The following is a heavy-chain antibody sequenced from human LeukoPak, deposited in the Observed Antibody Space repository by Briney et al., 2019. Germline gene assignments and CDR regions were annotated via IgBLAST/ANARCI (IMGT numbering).Heavy chain of an antibody. V-gene: IGHV4-59*01. CDR3: ARDSVTAAAGLYYYYYGMDV. CDR2: IYYSGST. CDR1: GGSISSYY. J-gene: IGHJ6*02. D-gene: IGHD6-13*01. Sequence: SETLSLTCTVSGGSISSYYWSWIRQPPGKGLEWIGYIYYSGSTNYNPSLKSRVTISVDTSKNQFSLRLSSVTAADTAVYYCARDSVTAAAGLYYYYYGMDVWGQGTTVTVSS.